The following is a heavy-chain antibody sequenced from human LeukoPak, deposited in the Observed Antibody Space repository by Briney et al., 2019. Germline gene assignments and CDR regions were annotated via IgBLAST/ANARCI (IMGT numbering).Heavy chain of an antibody. CDR2: ISWNSGSI. Sequence: GGSLRLSCAASGFTFDDYAMHWVRQAPGKGLEWVSGISWNSGSIGYADSVKGRFTISRDNAKNSLYLQMNSLRAEDMALYYCAKVRLGYSYGYGDDAFDIWGQGTMVTVSP. D-gene: IGHD5-18*01. CDR1: GFTFDDYA. CDR3: AKVRLGYSYGYGDDAFDI. V-gene: IGHV3-9*03. J-gene: IGHJ3*02.